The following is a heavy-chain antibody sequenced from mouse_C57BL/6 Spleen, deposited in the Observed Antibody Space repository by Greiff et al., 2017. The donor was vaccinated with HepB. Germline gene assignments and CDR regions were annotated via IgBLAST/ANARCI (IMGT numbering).Heavy chain of an antibody. CDR3: ASLLNWDDFDY. V-gene: IGHV5-17*01. CDR1: GFTFSDYG. D-gene: IGHD4-1*01. CDR2: ISSGSSTI. J-gene: IGHJ2*01. Sequence: EVKLVESGGGLVKPGGSLKLSCAASGFTFSDYGMHWVRQAPEKGLEWVAYISSGSSTISYADTVKGRFTISRDNAKNTLFLHRTRLRSEDTAMYYCASLLNWDDFDYWGQGTTLTGSS.